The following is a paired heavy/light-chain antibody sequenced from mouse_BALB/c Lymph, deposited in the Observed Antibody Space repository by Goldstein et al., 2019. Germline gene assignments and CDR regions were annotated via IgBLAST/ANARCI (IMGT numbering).Heavy chain of an antibody. CDR3: ARSGRNYYAMDY. J-gene: IGHJ4*01. CDR1: GYTFTDYY. V-gene: IGHV1-26*01. Sequence: EVQLQQSGPELVKPGASVKMSCKASGYTFTDYYMKWVKQSHGKSLEWIGDINPNNGDTFYNQKFKGKATLTVDKSSSTAYMQLNSLTSEDSAVYYCARSGRNYYAMDYWGQGTSVTVSS. CDR2: INPNNGDT. D-gene: IGHD3-1*01.
Light chain of an antibody. CDR1: QSLLNSRTRKNY. Sequence: DIVMSQSPSSLAVSAGEKVTMSCKSSQSLLNSRTRKNYLAWYQQKPGQSPKLLIYWASTRESGVPDRFTGSGSGTDFTLTISSVQAEDLAVYYCKQSYNLLTFGAGTKLELK. J-gene: IGKJ5*01. CDR2: WAS. V-gene: IGKV8-21*01. CDR3: KQSYNLLT.